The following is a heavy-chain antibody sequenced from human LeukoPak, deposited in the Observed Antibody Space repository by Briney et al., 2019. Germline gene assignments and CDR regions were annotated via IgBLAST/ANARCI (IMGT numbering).Heavy chain of an antibody. CDR1: GFTVSSNY. D-gene: IGHD1-26*01. Sequence: PGGSLRLSCVASGFTVSSNYMSWVRQAPGKGLEWVSVIYSGGSTNYADSVKGRFTISRDNSKNTLYLQMNSLRAEDTAVYYCAGDLGDYWGQGTLVTVSS. CDR2: IYSGGST. J-gene: IGHJ4*02. V-gene: IGHV3-66*01. CDR3: AGDLGDY.